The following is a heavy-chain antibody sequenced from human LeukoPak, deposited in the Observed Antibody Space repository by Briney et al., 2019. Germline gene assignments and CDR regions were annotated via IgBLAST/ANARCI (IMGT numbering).Heavy chain of an antibody. J-gene: IGHJ6*02. Sequence: GGSLRLSCAASGFTFWSYGMHWVRQAPGKGLEWVAVVWYDGSNKYYADSVKGRFTISRDNSKNTLYLQMNSLRAEDTAVYYCARGKAAAGTQYGMDVWGQGTTVTVSS. CDR1: GFTFWSYG. CDR3: ARGKAAAGTQYGMDV. CDR2: VWYDGSNK. V-gene: IGHV3-33*08. D-gene: IGHD6-13*01.